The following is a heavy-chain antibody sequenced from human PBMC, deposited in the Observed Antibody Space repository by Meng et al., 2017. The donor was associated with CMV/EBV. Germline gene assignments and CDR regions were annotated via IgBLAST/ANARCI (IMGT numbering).Heavy chain of an antibody. CDR3: ARGYCSSTSCYTRYYYGMDV. J-gene: IGHJ6*02. CDR2: MNPNSGNT. Sequence: ASVKVSCKASGYTFTSYDINWVRQATGQGLEWMGWMNPNSGNTGYAQKFQGRVTITRNTSISTAYMELSSLRSEDTAVYYCARGYCSSTSCYTRYYYGMDVWGQGTKGTVSS. V-gene: IGHV1-8*03. CDR1: GYTFTSYD. D-gene: IGHD2-2*02.